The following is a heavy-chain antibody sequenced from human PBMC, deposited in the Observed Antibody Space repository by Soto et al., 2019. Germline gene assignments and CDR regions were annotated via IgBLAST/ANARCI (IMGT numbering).Heavy chain of an antibody. Sequence: GGSLRLSCAASGFTFSSYAMSWVRQAPGKGLEWVSAISGSGGSTYYADSVKGRFTISRDNSKNTLYLQMNSLRAEDTAVYYCAKDLGSSSWSPLFDYWGQGTLVTVSS. J-gene: IGHJ4*02. D-gene: IGHD6-13*01. CDR3: AKDLGSSSWSPLFDY. CDR2: ISGSGGST. CDR1: GFTFSSYA. V-gene: IGHV3-23*01.